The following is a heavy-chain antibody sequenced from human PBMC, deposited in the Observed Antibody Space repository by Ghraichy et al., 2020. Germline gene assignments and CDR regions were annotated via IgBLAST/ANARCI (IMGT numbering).Heavy chain of an antibody. V-gene: IGHV3-7*01. Sequence: GGSLRLSCAASGFTFSRHWMSWVRQAPGKGLEWVASIKSDGSDVFYVDSVRGRFTITRDNAKNSVSLEMNSLRVEDTAIYYCARDPYGDYKYGGTDYWGQGTMVNVSS. CDR1: GFTFSRHW. D-gene: IGHD4-17*01. CDR3: ARDPYGDYKYGGTDY. CDR2: IKSDGSDV. J-gene: IGHJ4*02.